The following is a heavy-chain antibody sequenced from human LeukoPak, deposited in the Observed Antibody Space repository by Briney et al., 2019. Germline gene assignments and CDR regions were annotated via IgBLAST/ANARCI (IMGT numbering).Heavy chain of an antibody. D-gene: IGHD3-22*01. J-gene: IGHJ4*02. V-gene: IGHV3-74*01. Sequence: GGALRLSCAASGFTFSSYWMYWVRPAPGKGPGWVSRINSDGSSTSHADSVKGRFPISRDNAKNTLYLQMNSLRAEDTAVYYCAREGGYSHAFDYWGQGTLVTVSS. CDR3: AREGGYSHAFDY. CDR2: INSDGSST. CDR1: GFTFSSYW.